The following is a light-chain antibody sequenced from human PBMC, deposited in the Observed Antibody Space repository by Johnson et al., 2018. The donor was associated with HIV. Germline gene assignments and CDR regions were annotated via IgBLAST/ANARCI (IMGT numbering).Light chain of an antibody. J-gene: IGLJ1*01. CDR2: DNY. CDR3: ATWDTSLSTGGV. CDR1: SSDMGNYA. V-gene: IGLV1-51*01. Sequence: QSVLTQPPSVSAAPGQKVTISCSGSSSDMGNYAVSWYQQLPGTAPKLIIYDNYKRPSGIPDRFSGSKSGTSATLDITGLQTGDEADYYCATWDTSLSTGGVFGTGTKVTVL.